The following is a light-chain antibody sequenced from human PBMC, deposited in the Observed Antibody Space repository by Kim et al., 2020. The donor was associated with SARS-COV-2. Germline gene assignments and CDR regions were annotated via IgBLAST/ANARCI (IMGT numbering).Light chain of an antibody. CDR3: YSAADNIGV. Sequence: SYELTQPSSVSVSPGQTADNPCSGAVLAKKYVRWFQQKPGQAPVVVIYRDYQRPSGIPERFSGSSSGTTVTLTISGAQVEDEADYYCYSAADNIGVFGGGTQLTVL. CDR1: VLAKKY. CDR2: RDY. V-gene: IGLV3-27*01. J-gene: IGLJ3*02.